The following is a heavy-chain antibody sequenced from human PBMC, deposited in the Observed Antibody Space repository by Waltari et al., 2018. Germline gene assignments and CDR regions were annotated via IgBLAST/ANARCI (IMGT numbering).Heavy chain of an antibody. CDR2: IYYSGCT. CDR3: ARGYCSSTSPCWGAL. D-gene: IGHD2-2*01. J-gene: IGHJ4*02. Sequence: QLQLQESGPGLVKPSETLSLTCTVSGGSISSSSYYWGWIRQPPGKGLGGIGCIYYSGCTYHNPTRQGRVTVEVDTSKIQFTLKLGSVAAAAAAVYDCARGYCSSTSPCWGALWGQGTLVTVSS. V-gene: IGHV4-39*07. CDR1: GGSISSSSYY.